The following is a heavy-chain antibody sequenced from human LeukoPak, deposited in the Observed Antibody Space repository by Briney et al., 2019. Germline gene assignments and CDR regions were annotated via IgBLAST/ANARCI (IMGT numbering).Heavy chain of an antibody. CDR2: IYSGGST. CDR3: ARDRPDSYYYYGMDV. Sequence: PGGSLGLSCAASGFTVSSNYMSWVRRAPGKGLEWVPVIYSGGSTYYADSVKGRFTISRDNSKNTLYLQMNSLRAEDTAVYYCARDRPDSYYYYGMDVWGQGTTVTVSS. CDR1: GFTVSSNY. D-gene: IGHD2-21*02. V-gene: IGHV3-66*01. J-gene: IGHJ6*02.